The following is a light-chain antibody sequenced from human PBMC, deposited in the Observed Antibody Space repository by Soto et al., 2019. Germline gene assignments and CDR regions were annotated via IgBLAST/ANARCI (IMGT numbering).Light chain of an antibody. CDR3: SSYAVNHIYV. V-gene: IGLV2-8*01. J-gene: IGLJ1*01. CDR2: EVS. CDR1: SSDVGGYNY. Sequence: QSVLTQPPSASGSPGQSVTISCTGTSSDVGGYNYVSWYQQYPGKAPKLMIYEVSKRPSGVPDRFSGSKSGNTASLTVSGLQAEDEADYYCSSYAVNHIYVFRTGTKV.